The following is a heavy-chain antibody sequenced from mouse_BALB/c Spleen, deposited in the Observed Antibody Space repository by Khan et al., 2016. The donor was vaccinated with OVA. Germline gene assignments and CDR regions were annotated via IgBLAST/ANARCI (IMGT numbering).Heavy chain of an antibody. Sequence: LVKTGASVKISCKASGYSFTGYYMHWVKQSHGKSLEWIGYISCYNGSTTYNQKFKGKTTFTVDTSSSTVYMQFNSLTSQDSAVYYGERGDYYGSSSFTYWGQGTLVTVSA. V-gene: IGHV1S34*01. CDR2: ISCYNGST. CDR1: GYSFTGYY. D-gene: IGHD1-1*01. CDR3: ERGDYYGSSSFTY. J-gene: IGHJ3*01.